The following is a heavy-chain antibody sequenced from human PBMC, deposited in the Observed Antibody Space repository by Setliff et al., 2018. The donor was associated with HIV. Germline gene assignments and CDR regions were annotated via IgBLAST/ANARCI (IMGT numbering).Heavy chain of an antibody. CDR2: IYYSGST. V-gene: IGHV4-39*01. D-gene: IGHD2-8*01. J-gene: IGHJ5*02. Sequence: SETLSLTCTVSGDSISSSSYYWGWIRQPPGKGLEWIGSIYYSGSTYYNPSLKSRVTISVDTSKNQFSLKLSSVTAADTAVYYCARRGRDGVLIVFATGFDPWGQGTLVTVSS. CDR1: GDSISSSSYY. CDR3: ARRGRDGVLIVFATGFDP.